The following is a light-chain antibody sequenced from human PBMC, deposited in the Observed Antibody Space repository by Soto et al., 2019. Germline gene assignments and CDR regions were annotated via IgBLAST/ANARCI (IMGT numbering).Light chain of an antibody. CDR1: HTLLNSNDGNTY. V-gene: IGKV2-40*01. CDR2: TLS. Sequence: DIGERRTPKSLPVTPGEPASMSWMCVHTLLNSNDGNTYLDWYLQKPGQSPQLLIYTLSSRASGVPDRFSGSGSGSAFTLEFSRVEAEDVGIYYCMLRLEFLGTFGQGTRLEIK. J-gene: IGKJ5*01. CDR3: MLRLEFLGT.